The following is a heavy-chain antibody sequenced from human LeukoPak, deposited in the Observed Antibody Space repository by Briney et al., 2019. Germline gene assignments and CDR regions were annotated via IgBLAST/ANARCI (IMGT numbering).Heavy chain of an antibody. D-gene: IGHD2-15*01. CDR1: GFTFSSYW. V-gene: IGHV3-53*01. J-gene: IGHJ3*02. Sequence: PGGSLRLSCAASGFTFSSYWMSWVRQAPGKGLEWVSFIYSGGRTDYADSVKGRFTISRDNSKNTLYLQMNSLRVEDTALYYCARDSQYCSSGSCSPGASDIWGQGTMVTVSS. CDR2: IYSGGRT. CDR3: ARDSQYCSSGSCSPGASDI.